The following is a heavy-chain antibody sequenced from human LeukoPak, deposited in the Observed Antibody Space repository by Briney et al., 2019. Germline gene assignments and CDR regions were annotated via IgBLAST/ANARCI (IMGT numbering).Heavy chain of an antibody. D-gene: IGHD3-22*01. Sequence: PGGSLRLSCAASGLTFEDYAMHWVRQAPGKGLEWVSGISWNSGSIGYADSVKGRFTISRDNAKNSLYLQMNSLRAEDTALYYCVTMIVVAPGGAFDIWGQGTMVTVSS. J-gene: IGHJ3*02. V-gene: IGHV3-9*01. CDR1: GLTFEDYA. CDR3: VTMIVVAPGGAFDI. CDR2: ISWNSGSI.